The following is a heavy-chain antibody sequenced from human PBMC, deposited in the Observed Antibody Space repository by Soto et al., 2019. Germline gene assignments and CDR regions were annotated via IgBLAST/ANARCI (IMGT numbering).Heavy chain of an antibody. CDR1: GFTFSSYS. V-gene: IGHV3-21*01. CDR3: ARYYDSSGYPFDY. J-gene: IGHJ4*02. Sequence: GGSLRLSCAASGFTFSSYSMNWVRQAPGKGLEWVSSISSSSSYIYYADSVKGRFTISRDNAKNSLYLQMNSLRAEDTAVYYCARYYDSSGYPFDYWGQGTLVTVSS. D-gene: IGHD3-22*01. CDR2: ISSSSSYI.